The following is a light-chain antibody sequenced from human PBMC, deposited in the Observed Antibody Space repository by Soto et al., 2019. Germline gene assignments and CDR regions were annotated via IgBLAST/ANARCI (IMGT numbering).Light chain of an antibody. CDR3: GSYAGITHVV. Sequence: QSALTQPPSASGSPGQSVTISCTGSSRDIGTTNSVSWYQHHPGKAPKLMIYEVSKRPSGVPERFSGSASGNTASLTVSGLQAEDTADYYCGSYAGITHVVLGGGTKLTVL. CDR1: SRDIGTTNS. CDR2: EVS. J-gene: IGLJ2*01. V-gene: IGLV2-8*01.